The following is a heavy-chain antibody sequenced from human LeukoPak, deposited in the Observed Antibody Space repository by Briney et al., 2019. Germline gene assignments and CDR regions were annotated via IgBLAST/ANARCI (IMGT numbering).Heavy chain of an antibody. V-gene: IGHV5-51*01. CDR2: IYPGGSDT. Sequence: GASLQISCKGSGCSFTSYWIGWGLQMPGKGLEWMGIIYPGGSDTRYSPSFQGQVTISADKSISTAYLQWSSLKASDTAMYYCARHATGVSSWLDYWGQGTLVTVSS. CDR3: ARHATGVSSWLDY. J-gene: IGHJ4*02. CDR1: GCSFTSYW. D-gene: IGHD6-13*01.